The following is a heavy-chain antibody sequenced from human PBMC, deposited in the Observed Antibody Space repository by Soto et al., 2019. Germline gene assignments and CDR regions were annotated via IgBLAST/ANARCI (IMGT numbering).Heavy chain of an antibody. J-gene: IGHJ6*03. D-gene: IGHD3-3*01. CDR1: GFTFSSYS. Sequence: PGGSLRLSCAASGFTFSSYSMNWVRQAPGKGLEWVSSISSSSSYIYYADSVKGRFTISRGNAKNSLYLQMNSLRAEDTAVYYCARGEGDIEHEKYDFGGYYYYYYMDAWGKGTTVTVSS. CDR3: ARGEGDIEHEKYDFGGYYYYYYMDA. CDR2: ISSSSSYI. V-gene: IGHV3-21*01.